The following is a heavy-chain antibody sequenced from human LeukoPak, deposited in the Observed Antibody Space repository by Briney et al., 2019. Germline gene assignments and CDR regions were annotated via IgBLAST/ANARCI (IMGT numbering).Heavy chain of an antibody. V-gene: IGHV1-69*01. J-gene: IGHJ4*02. Sequence: SVKVSCKASGGTFSSYAISWVRQAPGQGLEWMGGIIPIFGTANYAQKFQGRVTITADESTSTAYMELSSLRFEDTAVYYCARGFLRYFDWLGYFDYWGQGTLVTVSS. CDR1: GGTFSSYA. CDR3: ARGFLRYFDWLGYFDY. CDR2: IIPIFGTA. D-gene: IGHD3-9*01.